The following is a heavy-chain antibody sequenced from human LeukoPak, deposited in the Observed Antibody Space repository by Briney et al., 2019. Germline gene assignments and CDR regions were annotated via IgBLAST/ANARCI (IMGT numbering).Heavy chain of an antibody. CDR2: IYHSGSS. CDR3: ARRDSSGCSGTYYSVDY. CDR1: GYSIYSNFY. Sequence: SETLSLTCAVSGYSIYSNFYWGWIRQPPGKGLEWIGSIYHSGSSYYNPSLKSRVTISMDTSNNQFSLKPTSVTAADTAIYYCARRDSSGCSGTYYSVDYWGQGTLVTVSS. D-gene: IGHD3-10*02. J-gene: IGHJ4*02. V-gene: IGHV4-38-2*01.